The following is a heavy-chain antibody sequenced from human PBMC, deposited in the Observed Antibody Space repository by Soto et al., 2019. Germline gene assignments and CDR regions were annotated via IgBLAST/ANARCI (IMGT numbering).Heavy chain of an antibody. D-gene: IGHD3-22*01. Sequence: QVQLVQSGAEEKKPGASVKVSCKASGYTFTSYAMHWVRQAPGQRLEWMGWINAGNGNTKYSQKFQGRVTITRDTSASTAYMALISLRSEDTAVYYCARSSGYYLIDDYWGQGTLVTVSS. V-gene: IGHV1-3*05. CDR3: ARSSGYYLIDDY. CDR1: GYTFTSYA. CDR2: INAGNGNT. J-gene: IGHJ4*02.